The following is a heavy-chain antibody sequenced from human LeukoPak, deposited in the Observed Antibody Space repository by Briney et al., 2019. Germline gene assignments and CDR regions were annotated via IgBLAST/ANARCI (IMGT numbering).Heavy chain of an antibody. J-gene: IGHJ4*02. Sequence: GRSLRLSCAASGITFNSYGMHWVRQAPDKGLEWVAFIRYDGSNEYYADSVKGRFTISRDNSKNMLYLQMNSLRGEDTAVYYCCGDFDYWGQGTLVTVSS. CDR1: GITFNSYG. CDR3: CGDFDY. D-gene: IGHD2-21*01. V-gene: IGHV3-30*02. CDR2: IRYDGSNE.